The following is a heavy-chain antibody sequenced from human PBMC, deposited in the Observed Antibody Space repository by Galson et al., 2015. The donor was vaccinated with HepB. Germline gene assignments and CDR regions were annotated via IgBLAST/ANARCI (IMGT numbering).Heavy chain of an antibody. J-gene: IGHJ4*02. Sequence: SVKVSCKASGGTFSSYAISWVRQAPGQGLEWMGGIIPIFGTANYAQKFQGRVTITADESTSTAYIELSSLRSEDTAVCYCARGARDSYDFWSGYTYFDYWGQGTLVTVSS. D-gene: IGHD3-3*01. CDR1: GGTFSSYA. CDR2: IIPIFGTA. CDR3: ARGARDSYDFWSGYTYFDY. V-gene: IGHV1-69*13.